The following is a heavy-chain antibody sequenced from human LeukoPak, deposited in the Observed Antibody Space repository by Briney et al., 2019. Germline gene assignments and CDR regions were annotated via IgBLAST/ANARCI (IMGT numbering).Heavy chain of an antibody. J-gene: IGHJ4*01. CDR1: GYSFTSYW. D-gene: IGHD5-18*01. V-gene: IGHV5-51*01. Sequence: GESLKISCKGSGYSFTSYWIGWVRQMPGKGLEWMGIIYPGDSDTRYSPSFQGQVTISADKSISTAYLQWSSLKASDTAMYYCARLVGYSYGYIAGIDYWGQEPWSPSPQ. CDR3: ARLVGYSYGYIAGIDY. CDR2: IYPGDSDT.